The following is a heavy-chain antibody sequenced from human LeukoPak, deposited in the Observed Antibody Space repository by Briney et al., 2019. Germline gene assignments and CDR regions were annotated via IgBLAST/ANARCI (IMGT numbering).Heavy chain of an antibody. J-gene: IGHJ4*02. CDR1: GGSFSGYY. D-gene: IGHD6-19*01. Sequence: SETLSLTCAVYGGSFSGYYWSWIRQPPGKGLEWIGYIYYSGSTNYNPSLKSRLTISVDTSKNQFSLKLSSVTAADTAVYYCAREATTLSGWDYFDYWGQGTLVTVSS. CDR2: IYYSGST. CDR3: AREATTLSGWDYFDY. V-gene: IGHV4-59*01.